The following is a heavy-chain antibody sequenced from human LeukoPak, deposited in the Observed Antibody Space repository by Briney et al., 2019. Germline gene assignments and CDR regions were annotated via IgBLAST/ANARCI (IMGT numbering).Heavy chain of an antibody. D-gene: IGHD6-6*01. V-gene: IGHV4-59*01. CDR1: GGSISSYY. CDR3: ARVNIAAGLFLLDY. J-gene: IGHJ4*02. Sequence: SETLSLTCTVSGGSISSYYWSWIRQPPGKGLEWIGYIYYSGSTNYNPSLKSRVTISVDTSKNQFSLKLSSVAAADTAVYYCARVNIAAGLFLLDYWGQGTLVTVSS. CDR2: IYYSGST.